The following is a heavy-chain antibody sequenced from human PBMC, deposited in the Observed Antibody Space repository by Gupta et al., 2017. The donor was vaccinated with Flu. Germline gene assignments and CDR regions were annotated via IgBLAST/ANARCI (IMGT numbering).Heavy chain of an antibody. Sequence: EEQLVESGGGLVQTGGSLRLSCAVSGLRCRSYWMDLGRQSPGKGLEWVANIAADDSVKNYADSVRGRFTISRDDGKDSVYLQMNSLRAEDTAVYYCARNRGWQQFDHWGQGALVTVSS. CDR1: GLRCRSYW. CDR3: ARNRGWQQFDH. D-gene: IGHD3-10*01. V-gene: IGHV3-7*01. J-gene: IGHJ5*02. CDR2: IAADDSVK.